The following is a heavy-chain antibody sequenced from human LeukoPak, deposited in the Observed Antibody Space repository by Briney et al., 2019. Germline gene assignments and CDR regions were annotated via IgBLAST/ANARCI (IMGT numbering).Heavy chain of an antibody. V-gene: IGHV4-39*01. CDR2: IYYSGST. D-gene: IGHD6-13*01. Sequence: SETLSLTCTVSGGSISSSSYYWGWIRQPPGKGLEWIGNIYYSGSTYYNPSLKSRVTISVDTSKNQFSLKLTSVTAADTAVYYCARGVSSTWLYWFDPWGQGTLVTVSS. CDR1: GGSISSSSYY. J-gene: IGHJ5*02. CDR3: ARGVSSTWLYWFDP.